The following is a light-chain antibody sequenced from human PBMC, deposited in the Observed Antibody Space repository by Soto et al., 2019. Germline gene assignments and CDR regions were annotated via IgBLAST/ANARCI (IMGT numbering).Light chain of an antibody. J-gene: IGKJ1*01. Sequence: DIQLPQGPATLAGAVGDSVAIRSRASQKIESWVAWFQQKPGKAPKLLIYKASTLEVGVPSRFSGSGSGTEFTLSINSLQPDDFATYYCQQYENYFWTFGQGTKV. CDR3: QQYENYFWT. CDR1: QKIESW. CDR2: KAS. V-gene: IGKV1-5*03.